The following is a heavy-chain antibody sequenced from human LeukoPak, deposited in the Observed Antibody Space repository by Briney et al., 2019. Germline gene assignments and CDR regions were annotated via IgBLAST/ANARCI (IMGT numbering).Heavy chain of an antibody. CDR1: GGSISSGDYY. CDR2: IYYSGST. CDR3: ARVRASSGWYSLDY. Sequence: SQTLSLTCTVSGGSISSGDYYWSWIRQPPGKGLEWIGYIYYSGSTYYNPSLKSRVTISVDTSKNQFSLKLSSVTAADTAVYYCARVRASSGWYSLDYWGQGTLVTVSS. V-gene: IGHV4-30-4*01. D-gene: IGHD6-19*01. J-gene: IGHJ4*02.